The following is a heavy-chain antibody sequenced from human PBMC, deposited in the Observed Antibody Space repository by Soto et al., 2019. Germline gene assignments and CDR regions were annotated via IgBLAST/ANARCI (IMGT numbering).Heavy chain of an antibody. Sequence: QITLKESGPTLVNPTQPLTLSCSFSGFSLSTTGVGVGWIRQPPGKALEWLALIYWDDDKRYNPSLNSRLTITRDTSKNQVVLAMTNIDPVDTATSYYVQSRCGSACHQSYSSHSYYGLDVWGQVTTFTVSS. CDR1: GFSLSTTGVG. D-gene: IGHD2-21*02. J-gene: IGHJ6*02. CDR3: VQSRCGSACHQSYSSHSYYGLDV. V-gene: IGHV2-5*02. CDR2: IYWDDDK.